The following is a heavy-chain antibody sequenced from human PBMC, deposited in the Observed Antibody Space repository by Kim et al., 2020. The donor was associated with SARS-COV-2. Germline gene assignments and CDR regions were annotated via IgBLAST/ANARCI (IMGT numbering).Heavy chain of an antibody. J-gene: IGHJ4*02. Sequence: GNTGYAQKFQGRVTMTRNTSISTAYMELSSLRSEDTAVYYCATSEAINDYWGQGTLVTVSS. D-gene: IGHD6-6*01. V-gene: IGHV1-8*01. CDR3: ATSEAINDY. CDR2: GNT.